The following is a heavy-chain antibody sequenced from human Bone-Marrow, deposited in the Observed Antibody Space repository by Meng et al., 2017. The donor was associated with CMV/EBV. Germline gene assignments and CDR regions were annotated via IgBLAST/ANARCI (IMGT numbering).Heavy chain of an antibody. CDR3: ARDKGYRHGYNYVLPDY. CDR1: GYTFTSYY. Sequence: ASVKVSCKASGYTFTSYYMHWVRQAPGQGLEWMGIINPSGGSTSYAQKFQGRVTMTRDTSTSTVYMELSSLRSEDTAVYYCARDKGYRHGYNYVLPDYWGQGTLVTVSS. CDR2: INPSGGST. V-gene: IGHV1-46*01. J-gene: IGHJ4*02. D-gene: IGHD5-24*01.